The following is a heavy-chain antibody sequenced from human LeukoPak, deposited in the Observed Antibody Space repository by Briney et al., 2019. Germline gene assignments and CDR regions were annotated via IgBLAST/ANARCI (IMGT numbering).Heavy chain of an antibody. CDR3: ARGSFDGSGYYVFDY. CDR2: IYNTGNT. J-gene: IGHJ4*02. D-gene: IGHD3-22*01. CDR1: GGSISANY. Sequence: SETLSLTCSVSGGSISANYWNWIRQPAGKGLAWIGRIYNTGNTNYSPSLESRVTMSADRSENQFSLRLTSVTAADTAVYYCARGSFDGSGYYVFDYWGQGRLVTVSS. V-gene: IGHV4-4*07.